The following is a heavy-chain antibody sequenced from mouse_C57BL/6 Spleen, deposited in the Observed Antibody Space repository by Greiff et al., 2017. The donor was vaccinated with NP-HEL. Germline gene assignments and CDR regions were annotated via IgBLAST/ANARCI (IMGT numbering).Heavy chain of an antibody. CDR1: GFTFSDYY. CDR3: ARAPYGYDRYFDV. V-gene: IGHV5-16*01. Sequence: EVQVVESEGGLVQPGSSMKLSCTASGFTFSDYYMAWVRQVPEKGLEWVANINYDGSSTYYLDSLKSRFIISRDNAKNILYLQMSSLKSEDTATYYCARAPYGYDRYFDVWGTGTTVTVSS. J-gene: IGHJ1*03. CDR2: INYDGSST. D-gene: IGHD2-2*01.